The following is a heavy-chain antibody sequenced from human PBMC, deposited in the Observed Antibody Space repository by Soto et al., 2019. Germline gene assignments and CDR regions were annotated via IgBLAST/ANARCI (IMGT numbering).Heavy chain of an antibody. J-gene: IGHJ4*02. CDR1: GFTFSSYG. Sequence: GGSLRLSCAASGFTFSSYGMHWVRQAPGKGLEWVEVISYDGSNKYYADSVKGRFTISRDNSKNTLYLQMNSLRAEDTAVYYCAKELLKAVAGPIDYWGQGTLVTVSS. D-gene: IGHD6-19*01. V-gene: IGHV3-30*18. CDR2: ISYDGSNK. CDR3: AKELLKAVAGPIDY.